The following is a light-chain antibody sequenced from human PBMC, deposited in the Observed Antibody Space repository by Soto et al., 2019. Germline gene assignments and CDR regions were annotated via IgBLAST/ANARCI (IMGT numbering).Light chain of an antibody. V-gene: IGKV1-6*01. Sequence: AIQMTQSPSSLSASVGESVTITCRAREAIRKELSWYQQKPGKAPNVLIYGASSSQSGVPSRFSGSGSGTDFTLTISILQPEDFATYYCLQDHNYPRTFGQGTKVEVK. CDR3: LQDHNYPRT. CDR1: EAIRKE. J-gene: IGKJ1*01. CDR2: GAS.